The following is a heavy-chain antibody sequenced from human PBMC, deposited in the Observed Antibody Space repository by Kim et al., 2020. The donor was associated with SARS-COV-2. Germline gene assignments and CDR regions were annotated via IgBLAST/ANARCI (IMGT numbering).Heavy chain of an antibody. Sequence: TNNNPSLKSRVTISVDTSKNQFSLKLSSVTAADTAVYYCARRNRGDAFDIWGQGTMVTVSS. CDR3: ARRNRGDAFDI. D-gene: IGHD3-10*01. V-gene: IGHV4-59*08. J-gene: IGHJ3*02. CDR2: T.